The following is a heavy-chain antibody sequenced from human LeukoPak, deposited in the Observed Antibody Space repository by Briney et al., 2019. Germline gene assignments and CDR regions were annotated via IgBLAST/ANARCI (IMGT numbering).Heavy chain of an antibody. CDR2: IWSDATNM. J-gene: IGHJ4*02. Sequence: PGGSLRLFCAASGFIFTDYGFHWVRQASGKGLVGVTAIWSDATNMFYANSVKGRFFIQRDDYQNTVYLEMSSLRAEDTAVYYCAKDAQRGFDYSNSFQYWGQGSLVTVSS. V-gene: IGHV3-33*06. CDR1: GFIFTDYG. D-gene: IGHD4-11*01. CDR3: AKDAQRGFDYSNSFQY.